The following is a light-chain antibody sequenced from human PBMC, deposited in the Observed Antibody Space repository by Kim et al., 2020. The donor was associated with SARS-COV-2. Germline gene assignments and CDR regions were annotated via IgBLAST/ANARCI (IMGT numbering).Light chain of an antibody. J-gene: IGLJ2*01. CDR1: SSDFGGYNY. Sequence: QSALTQPASVSGSPGQSITMSCTGTSSDFGGYNYVSWYQHHPGKAPKLIIYEFNKRPSGVSNRFTVSKSGDTATLTISGLQAEDEADYYCSSFTSSSTLIFVGGTQLTVL. CDR2: EFN. CDR3: SSFTSSSTLI. V-gene: IGLV2-14*01.